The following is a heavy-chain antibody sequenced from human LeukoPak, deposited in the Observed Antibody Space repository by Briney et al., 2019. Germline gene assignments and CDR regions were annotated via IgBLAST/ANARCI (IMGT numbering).Heavy chain of an antibody. V-gene: IGHV3-23*01. J-gene: IGHJ4*02. CDR2: ITANGATT. D-gene: IGHD3-10*01. CDR3: AKRGGGGITGGFDY. Sequence: GGSLRLSCAASGFTFSAYAMSWVRQAPGKGLEWVSAITANGATTYYADSVKGRFTISRDNSMDTLYLQMSSLRAEATAVYYCAKRGGGGITGGFDYWGQGTLVTVSS. CDR1: GFTFSAYA.